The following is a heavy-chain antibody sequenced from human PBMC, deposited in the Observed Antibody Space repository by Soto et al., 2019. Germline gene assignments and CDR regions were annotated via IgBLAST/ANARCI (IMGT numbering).Heavy chain of an antibody. CDR3: ASGEDVDY. V-gene: IGHV1-3*01. J-gene: IGHJ4*02. D-gene: IGHD4-17*01. CDR1: GYTFTSYA. Sequence: QVKLVQSGAEVKKPGASVKVSCKASGYTFTSYAMHWVRQAPGQRLEWMGWINAGNGNTNYSQKFQGRVTITRDTSASTAYMELSSLRSEDTAVYYCASGEDVDYWGQGTLVTVSS. CDR2: INAGNGNT.